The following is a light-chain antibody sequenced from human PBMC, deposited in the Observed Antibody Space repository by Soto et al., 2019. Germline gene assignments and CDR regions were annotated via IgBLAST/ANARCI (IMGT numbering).Light chain of an antibody. CDR2: DVS. CDR3: SSYTSSSDVV. J-gene: IGLJ2*01. CDR1: SSDVGGYNY. V-gene: IGLV2-14*01. Sequence: QSVLPQPASVSGSPGQSITISCTGTSSDVGGYNYVSWYQQHPGKAPKLMIYDVSNRPSGVSNRFSGSKSGNTASLTISGLQAEDEADYYCSSYTSSSDVVFGGGTKLTVL.